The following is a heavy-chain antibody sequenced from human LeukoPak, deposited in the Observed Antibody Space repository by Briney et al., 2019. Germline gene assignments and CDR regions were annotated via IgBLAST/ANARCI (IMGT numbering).Heavy chain of an antibody. CDR3: ARSVLGYSYGLHIDY. CDR2: IYNSGHT. Sequence: SETLSLTCTVSGGSISNYYWSWIRQPPGKGLEWIGYIYNSGHTNYNPSLKSRVTISVDTSKNQFSLKLSSLTAADTAVYYCARSVLGYSYGLHIDYWGQGTLVTVSS. V-gene: IGHV4-59*01. D-gene: IGHD5-18*01. J-gene: IGHJ4*02. CDR1: GGSISNYY.